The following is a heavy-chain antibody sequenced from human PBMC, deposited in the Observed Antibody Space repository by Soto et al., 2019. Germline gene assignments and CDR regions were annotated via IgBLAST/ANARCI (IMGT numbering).Heavy chain of an antibody. D-gene: IGHD3-3*01. V-gene: IGHV1-8*01. CDR3: ARAATDFWSGYYTEGDYYYYMDV. CDR1: GYTFTSYD. Sequence: ASVKVSCKASGYTFTSYDINWVRQATGQGLEWMGWMNPNSGSTGYAQKFQGRVTMTRNTSISTAYMELSSLRSEDAAVYYCARAATDFWSGYYTEGDYYYYMDVWGKGTTVTVSS. CDR2: MNPNSGST. J-gene: IGHJ6*03.